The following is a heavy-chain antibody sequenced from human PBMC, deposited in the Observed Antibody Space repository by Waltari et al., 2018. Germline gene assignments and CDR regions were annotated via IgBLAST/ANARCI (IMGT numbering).Heavy chain of an antibody. CDR1: GYTFTGYY. D-gene: IGHD2-2*01. CDR2: INPNSGGT. Sequence: QVQLVQSGAEVKKPGASVKVSCKASGYTFTGYYMHWVRQAPGQGLEWLGWINPNSGGTNYAQKLQGRVTRTRDTSISTAYMELSRLRSDDTAVYYCARGYCSSTSCPGVGYWGQGTLVTVSS. CDR3: ARGYCSSTSCPGVGY. V-gene: IGHV1-2*02. J-gene: IGHJ4*02.